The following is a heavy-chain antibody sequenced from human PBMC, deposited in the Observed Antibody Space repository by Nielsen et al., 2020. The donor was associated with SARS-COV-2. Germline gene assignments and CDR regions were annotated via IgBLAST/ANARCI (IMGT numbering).Heavy chain of an antibody. D-gene: IGHD6-13*01. CDR3: ARGGQQLTAPFDY. V-gene: IGHV4-59*13. Sequence: PGKGLEWIGYIYYSGSTNYNPSLKSRVTISVDTSKNQFSLKLSSVTAADTAVYYCARGGQQLTAPFDYWGQGTLVTVSS. J-gene: IGHJ4*02. CDR2: IYYSGST.